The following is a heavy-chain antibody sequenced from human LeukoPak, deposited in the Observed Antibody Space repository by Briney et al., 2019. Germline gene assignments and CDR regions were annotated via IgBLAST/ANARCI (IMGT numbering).Heavy chain of an antibody. V-gene: IGHV4-59*01. CDR3: ARVRGRWFGESLYYYGMDV. Sequence: SETLSLTCTVSGGSISSYYWSWLRQPPGKGLEWIGYIYYSGSTNYNPSLKSRVTISVDTSKNQFSLKLSSVTAADTAVYYCARVRGRWFGESLYYYGMDVWGQGTTVTVSS. CDR1: GGSISSYY. CDR2: IYYSGST. J-gene: IGHJ6*02. D-gene: IGHD3-10*01.